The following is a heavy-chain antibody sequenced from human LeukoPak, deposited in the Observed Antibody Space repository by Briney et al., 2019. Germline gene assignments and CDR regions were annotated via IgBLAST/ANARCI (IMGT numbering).Heavy chain of an antibody. CDR3: ARDTALAGRGGYFES. V-gene: IGHV4-39*07. CDR1: GGSISSSSYY. Sequence: PSETLSITCTVSGGSISSSSYYWGWIRQPPGKGLEWIGSIYYSGSTNYNPSLKSRVTISVDTSKNQFSLKLSSVTAADTAVYFCARDTALAGRGGYFESWGQGTLVTVSS. CDR2: IYYSGST. D-gene: IGHD6-19*01. J-gene: IGHJ4*02.